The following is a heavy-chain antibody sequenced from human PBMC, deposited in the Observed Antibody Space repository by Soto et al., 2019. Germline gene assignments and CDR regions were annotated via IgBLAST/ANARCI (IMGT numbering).Heavy chain of an antibody. CDR2: IRSKADGGTT. J-gene: IGHJ4*02. D-gene: IGHD2-15*01. Sequence: EVQLVESGGGLVKPGGSLRLSCAASGFTFTNAWMSWVRQSPGKGLEWVGRIRSKADGGTTEYAAPVEGRFTISRDDSKNTLYLQMNSLKSEDTAVYFCADDDSVAVAKVDYWGQGTLLIVSS. V-gene: IGHV3-15*01. CDR1: GFTFTNAW. CDR3: ADDDSVAVAKVDY.